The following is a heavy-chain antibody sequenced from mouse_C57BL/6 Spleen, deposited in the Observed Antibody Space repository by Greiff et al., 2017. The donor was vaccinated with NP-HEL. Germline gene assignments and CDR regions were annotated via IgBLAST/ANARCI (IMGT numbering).Heavy chain of an antibody. J-gene: IGHJ3*01. V-gene: IGHV1-15*01. CDR1: GYTFTDYE. CDR3: TRGSNYNAWFAY. Sequence: LQESGAELVRPGASVTLSCKASGYTFTDYEMHWVKQTPVHGLEWIGAIDPETGGTAYNQKFKGKAILTADKSSSTAYMELRRLTSEDSAVYYCTRGSNYNAWFAYWGQGTLVTVSA. D-gene: IGHD2-5*01. CDR2: IDPETGGT.